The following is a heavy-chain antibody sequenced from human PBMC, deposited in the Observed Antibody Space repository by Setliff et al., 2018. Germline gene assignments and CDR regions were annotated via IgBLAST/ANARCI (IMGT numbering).Heavy chain of an antibody. J-gene: IGHJ6*03. CDR3: ARDGFEIVVVPAAIYYYYYMDV. D-gene: IGHD2-2*01. V-gene: IGHV1-18*01. Sequence: ASVKVSCKTSGYTFNSYGYSWVRQAPGQGLEWMGWISAYNGNTKFVQKFQGRVTITRGTSASTAYMELSSLRSEDTAVYYCARDGFEIVVVPAAIYYYYYMDVWGKGTTVTSP. CDR2: ISAYNGNT. CDR1: GYTFNSYG.